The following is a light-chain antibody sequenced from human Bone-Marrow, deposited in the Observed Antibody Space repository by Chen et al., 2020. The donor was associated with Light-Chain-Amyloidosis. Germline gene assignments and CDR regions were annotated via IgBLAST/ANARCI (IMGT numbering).Light chain of an antibody. Sequence: DIQMTQSPSSLSASVGDRVTITCQASQDISNYLNWYQQQPGKAPKLLIHYASNLETGVPSRFSGGGSGTDFTLTISSRQPEEFATYYCQKYDDLPPYTFGPGTKLEMK. V-gene: IGKV1-33*01. CDR2: YAS. CDR3: QKYDDLPPYT. J-gene: IGKJ2*01. CDR1: QDISNY.